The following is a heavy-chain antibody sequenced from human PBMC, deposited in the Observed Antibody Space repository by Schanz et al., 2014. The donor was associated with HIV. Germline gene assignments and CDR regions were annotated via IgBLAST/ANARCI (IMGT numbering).Heavy chain of an antibody. Sequence: EVQLVESGGGLVQPGRSLRLSCAASGFIFGDYAMYWVRQVPGKGLEWVSGISWNSGSIGYVDSVKGRFTISRDAAKNSLFLQMNSLRPEDTALYYCAKGRSGRGALFVGMDVWGQGTPVTVSS. CDR3: AKGRSGRGALFVGMDV. D-gene: IGHD3-10*01. J-gene: IGHJ6*01. CDR2: ISWNSGSI. CDR1: GFIFGDYA. V-gene: IGHV3-9*01.